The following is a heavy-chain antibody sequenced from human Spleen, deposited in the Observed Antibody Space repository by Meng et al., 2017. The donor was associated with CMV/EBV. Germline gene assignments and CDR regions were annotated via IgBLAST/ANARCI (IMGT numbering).Heavy chain of an antibody. V-gene: IGHV4-59*01. CDR2: IYYSGST. CDR1: GGPISSYY. D-gene: IGHD3-9*01. Sequence: SETLSLTCTVSGGPISSYYWSWIRQPPGKGLEWIGYIYYSGSTNYNPSLKSRVTISVDTSKNQFSLKLSSVTAADTAVYYCATTPTYYDILTGYYFDYWGQGTLVTVSS. CDR3: ATTPTYYDILTGYYFDY. J-gene: IGHJ4*02.